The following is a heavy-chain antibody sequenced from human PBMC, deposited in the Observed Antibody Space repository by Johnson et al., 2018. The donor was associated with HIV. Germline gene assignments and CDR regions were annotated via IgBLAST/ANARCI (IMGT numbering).Heavy chain of an antibody. D-gene: IGHD3-16*01. CDR2: IKSKSDGGTT. Sequence: EQLVESGGGLVKPGGSLRLPCAASGFTFSNAWMTWVRQAPGKGLEWVGRIKSKSDGGTTDYAAPVRGRFTISRDDSETTVYLQMNSLKTEDTAVYYCTSEGAFYDAFDIWGHGTMVTVSS. J-gene: IGHJ3*02. V-gene: IGHV3-15*01. CDR3: TSEGAFYDAFDI. CDR1: GFTFSNAW.